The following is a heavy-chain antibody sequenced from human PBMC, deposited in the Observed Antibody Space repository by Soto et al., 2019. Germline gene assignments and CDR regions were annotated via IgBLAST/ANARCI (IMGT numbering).Heavy chain of an antibody. Sequence: QVQLVQSGAEVKKPGSSVKVSCRASGGTFSNYAISWVRQAPGQGLEWMGGIVPIFGTANYAQKFQGRITITADESTSTAYMELSSLRSDDTAVYYCASPTGKLDYRGQGTLVTVSS. CDR2: IVPIFGTA. D-gene: IGHD2-8*02. CDR1: GGTFSNYA. V-gene: IGHV1-69*01. CDR3: ASPTGKLDY. J-gene: IGHJ4*02.